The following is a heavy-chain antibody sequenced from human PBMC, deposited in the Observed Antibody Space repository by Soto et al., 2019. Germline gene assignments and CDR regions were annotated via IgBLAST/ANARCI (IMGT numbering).Heavy chain of an antibody. CDR2: ISHDGSNK. CDR3: AKGGRQWLVTSDFNY. D-gene: IGHD6-19*01. CDR1: GFTFSSYG. V-gene: IGHV3-30*18. Sequence: GGSLRLSCAASGFTFSSYGMHWVRQAPGKGLEWVAVISHDGSNKYFADSVKGRFTISRDNSQNTLYLQMDSLRVEDTAVYYCAKGGRQWLVTSDFNYWGQGALVTVSS. J-gene: IGHJ4*02.